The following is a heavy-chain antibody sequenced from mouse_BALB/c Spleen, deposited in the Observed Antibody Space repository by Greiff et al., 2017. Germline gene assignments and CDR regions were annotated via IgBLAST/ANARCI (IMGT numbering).Heavy chain of an antibody. CDR2: ISSGGSYT. J-gene: IGHJ2*01. V-gene: IGHV5-6-4*01. CDR1: GFTFSSYT. D-gene: IGHD2-4*01. Sequence: EVQLVESGGGLVKPGGSLKLSCAASGFTFSSYTMSWVRQTPEKRLEWVATISSGGSYTYYPDSVKGRFTISRDNAKNTLYLQMSSLKSEDTAMYYCTRDYYDHGGYWGQGTTLTVSS. CDR3: TRDYYDHGGY.